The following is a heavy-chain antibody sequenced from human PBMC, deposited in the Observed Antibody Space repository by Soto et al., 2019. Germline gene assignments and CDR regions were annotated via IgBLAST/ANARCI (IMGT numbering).Heavy chain of an antibody. CDR1: DGSISSYY. CDR3: ARVYCRSSSCYDVFDY. D-gene: IGHD2-2*01. J-gene: IGHJ4*02. V-gene: IGHV4-59*08. Sequence: SETLSLTCTVSDGSISSYYWSWIRQPPGKGLEWIGYIYYTGSINYSPSLKSRVTISIDTSKNQFSLKLRSVTAADTAVYYCARVYCRSSSCYDVFDYWGQGTPVTVS. CDR2: IYYTGSI.